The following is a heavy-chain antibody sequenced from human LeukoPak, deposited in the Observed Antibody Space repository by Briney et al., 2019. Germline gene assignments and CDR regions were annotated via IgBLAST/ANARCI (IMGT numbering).Heavy chain of an antibody. V-gene: IGHV3-49*04. CDR2: IRSKPYGGTT. D-gene: IGHD2-2*01. CDR3: TRVGGYCSSSSCYGEYYFDY. J-gene: IGHJ4*02. CDR1: GFTFGDYI. Sequence: GGSLRLSCTDSGFTFGDYIMNWVRQAPGKGLEWVGFIRSKPYGGTTEYAASVNGRFTISRDDSKSIAYLQMNSLKTEDTAVYYCTRVGGYCSSSSCYGEYYFDYWGQGTLVTVSS.